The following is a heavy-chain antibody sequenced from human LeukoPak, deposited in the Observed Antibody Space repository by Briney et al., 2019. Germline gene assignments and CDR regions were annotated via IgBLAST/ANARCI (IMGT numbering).Heavy chain of an antibody. D-gene: IGHD3-10*01. V-gene: IGHV3-74*01. Sequence: GGSLRLSCAASGFTFSSYEMNWVRQAPGKGLEWVSRINSDGSSTSYADSVKGRFTISRDNAKNTLYLQLNSLKTEDTAVYYCTSSFGQLSFFDYWGQGTLVTVSS. CDR1: GFTFSSYE. CDR3: TSSFGQLSFFDY. CDR2: INSDGSST. J-gene: IGHJ4*02.